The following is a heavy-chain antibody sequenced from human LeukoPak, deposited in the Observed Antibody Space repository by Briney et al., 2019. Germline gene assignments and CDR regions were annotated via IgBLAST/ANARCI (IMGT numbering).Heavy chain of an antibody. Sequence: SETLSLTCAVYGGSFSGYYWSWIRQPPGKGLEWIGEINHSGNTNYNPSLKSRVTISVDTSKNQFSLKLSSVTAADTAVYYCARTMVRGVIESDYWGQGTLVTVSS. J-gene: IGHJ4*02. V-gene: IGHV4-34*01. D-gene: IGHD3-10*01. CDR3: ARTMVRGVIESDY. CDR1: GGSFSGYY. CDR2: INHSGNT.